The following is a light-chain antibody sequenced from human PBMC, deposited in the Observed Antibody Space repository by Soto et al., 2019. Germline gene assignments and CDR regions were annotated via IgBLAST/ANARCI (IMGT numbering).Light chain of an antibody. CDR2: GVK. V-gene: IGLV2-14*01. Sequence: SVRSPPASVSWSPGQSITISCTVSGRDIGAYDYVSWYQQHPGKAPKLLIYGVKNRPSGVSYRFSASKSAFTASLTISGLQAEDEAHYYCSSYTTSYFYVFGTGTKVTVL. CDR3: SSYTTSYFYV. J-gene: IGLJ1*01. CDR1: GRDIGAYDY.